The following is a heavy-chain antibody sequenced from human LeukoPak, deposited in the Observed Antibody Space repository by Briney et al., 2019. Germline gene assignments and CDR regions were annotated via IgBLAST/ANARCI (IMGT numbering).Heavy chain of an antibody. V-gene: IGHV3-30*04. Sequence: PGRSLRLSCAASGFTFSSFALHWVRQAPGKGLEWVALISYDGSNKHYADSVKGRFTISRDNSKNTLYLQMNSLRAEDTAVYYCARVHSSSWYNYWGQGTLVTVSS. J-gene: IGHJ4*02. D-gene: IGHD6-13*01. CDR1: GFTFSSFA. CDR3: ARVHSSSWYNY. CDR2: ISYDGSNK.